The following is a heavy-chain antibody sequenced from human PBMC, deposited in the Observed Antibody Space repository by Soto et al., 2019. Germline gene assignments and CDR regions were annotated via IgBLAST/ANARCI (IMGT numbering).Heavy chain of an antibody. V-gene: IGHV1-69*08. Sequence: QVQLVQSGAEMKKPGSSVKVSCKASGGTFSTFTLSWVRQAPGQGLEWMGTIIPILGTANYAQKFQGRVTITADRSTSTAYMELSSLRSEDTAVYYCARAPSSSSSYYFDYWGQGTLVTVSS. CDR1: GGTFSTFT. J-gene: IGHJ4*02. CDR3: ARAPSSSSSYYFDY. CDR2: IIPILGTA. D-gene: IGHD6-13*01.